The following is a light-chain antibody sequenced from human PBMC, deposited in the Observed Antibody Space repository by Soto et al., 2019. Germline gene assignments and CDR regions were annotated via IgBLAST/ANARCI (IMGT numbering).Light chain of an antibody. V-gene: IGKV3-11*01. Sequence: EIVLTKSPATLSLSPGERATLSCRASQSVSSYLAWYQQKPGQAPRLLIYDASSRATGIPARFSGSGSGTEFTLTISSLEPEDCAVYYCQQRSNWPVTFGQGTRVEIK. J-gene: IGKJ1*01. CDR3: QQRSNWPVT. CDR1: QSVSSY. CDR2: DAS.